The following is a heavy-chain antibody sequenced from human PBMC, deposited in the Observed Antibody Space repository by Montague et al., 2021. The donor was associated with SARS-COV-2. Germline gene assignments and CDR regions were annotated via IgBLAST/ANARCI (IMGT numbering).Heavy chain of an antibody. V-gene: IGHV2-70*01. J-gene: IGHJ4*02. CDR2: IDWDDDK. CDR3: ATTIYDYVWGTRVEFDC. Sequence: PALVKPTQTLTLTCTFSGFSLSTSGMCVSWIRQPPGKALEWLALIDWDDDKYYSTSLKTRLTISKDTSKNQVVLTMTNMDPVDTATYYCATTIYDYVWGTRVEFDCWGQGTLVTVSS. D-gene: IGHD3-16*01. CDR1: GFSLSTSGMC.